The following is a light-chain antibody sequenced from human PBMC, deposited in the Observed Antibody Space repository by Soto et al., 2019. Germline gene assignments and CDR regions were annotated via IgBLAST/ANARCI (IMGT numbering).Light chain of an antibody. CDR3: QQYNSWPYT. Sequence: IVMTQSPATLSVAPGERATLSFRASQTLPANLAWYHQKPGKARRFNIFGASTRATGIPPKIRGNGSGTEFTPPIRTLRSEDFAAYSCQQYNSWPYTFGKGTTVDIK. J-gene: IGKJ2*01. CDR2: GAS. V-gene: IGKV3-15*01. CDR1: QTLPAN.